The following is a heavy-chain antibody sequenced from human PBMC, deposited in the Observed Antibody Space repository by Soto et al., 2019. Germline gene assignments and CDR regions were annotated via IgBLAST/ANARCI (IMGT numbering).Heavy chain of an antibody. V-gene: IGHV4-59*01. CDR1: GGSISSYY. J-gene: IGHJ3*02. CDR3: TRGPTPAFDI. Sequence: SETLSLTXTVSGGSISSYYCSWIRQPPGKGLEWIGYIYHTGSTNYNPSLKSRVTMSLDTSKNQFSLKLSSVTAADTAVYYCTRGPTPAFDIWGQGTLVTVSS. CDR2: IYHTGST.